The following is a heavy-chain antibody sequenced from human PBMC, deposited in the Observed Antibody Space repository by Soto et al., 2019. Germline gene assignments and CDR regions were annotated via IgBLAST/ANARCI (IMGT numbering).Heavy chain of an antibody. CDR2: IYYSGST. D-gene: IGHD3-10*01. CDR3: ARQSRITMVRGANGYFDY. CDR1: GGSISSSSYY. Sequence: QLQLQESGPGLVKPSETLSLTCTVSGGSISSSSYYWGWIRQPPGKGLEWIGSIYYSGSTYYNPSLKSRVTISVDTSKNQFSLKLSSVTAADTAVYYCARQSRITMVRGANGYFDYWGQGTLVTVSS. V-gene: IGHV4-39*01. J-gene: IGHJ4*02.